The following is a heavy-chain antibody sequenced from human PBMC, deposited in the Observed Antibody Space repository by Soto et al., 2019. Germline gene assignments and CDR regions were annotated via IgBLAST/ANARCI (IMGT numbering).Heavy chain of an antibody. V-gene: IGHV3-23*01. D-gene: IGHD2-15*01. Sequence: EVQLLESGGGLVQPGGSLRLSCAASGFTFSSYAMSWVRQAPGKGLEWVSAISGSGGSTYYADSVKGRFTISRDNSKNVLFQHMNMRTEENAVVYYCKTPPSGGGSGWGPGYYYYYMDVWGKGTTVTVSS. CDR3: KTPPSGGGSGWGPGYYYYYMDV. J-gene: IGHJ6*03. CDR2: ISGSGGST. CDR1: GFTFSSYA.